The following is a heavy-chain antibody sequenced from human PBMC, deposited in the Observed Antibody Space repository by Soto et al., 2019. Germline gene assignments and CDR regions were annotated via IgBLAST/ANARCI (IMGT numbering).Heavy chain of an antibody. Sequence: ASVKVSCKASGYTFTSYGISWVRQAPGQGLEWMGWISAYNGNTNYAQKLQGRVTMTTDTSTSTAYMELRSLISDDTAVYYCARDPNYYYYMDVWGKGTTVTVSS. V-gene: IGHV1-18*01. CDR1: GYTFTSYG. CDR3: ARDPNYYYYMDV. CDR2: ISAYNGNT. J-gene: IGHJ6*03.